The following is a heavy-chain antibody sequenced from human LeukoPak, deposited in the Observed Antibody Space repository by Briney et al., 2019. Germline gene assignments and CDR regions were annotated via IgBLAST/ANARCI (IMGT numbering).Heavy chain of an antibody. V-gene: IGHV3-9*01. D-gene: IGHD3-22*01. CDR3: AKDLHYDSSGYFDY. CDR1: GFTFSSYA. J-gene: IGHJ4*02. CDR2: ISWNSGSI. Sequence: GGSLRLSCAASGFTFSSYAMSWVRQAPGKGLEWVSGISWNSGSIGYADSVKGRFTISRDNAKNSLYLQMNSLRAEDAALYYCAKDLHYDSSGYFDYWGQGTLVTVSS.